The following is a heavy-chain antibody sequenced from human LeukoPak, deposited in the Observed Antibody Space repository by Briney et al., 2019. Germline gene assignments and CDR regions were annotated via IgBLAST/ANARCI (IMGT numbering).Heavy chain of an antibody. Sequence: HPGGSLRLSCAASGFTFSTYAMSWVRQAPGKGLEWVSGSSGSGCSTYYADSVKGRFTIYRDNSKNTLYLQMDSLRAEDTAVYYCAKPTSMVRVYYYSHMDVWGQETTVTVPS. CDR2: SSGSGCST. J-gene: IGHJ6*02. CDR3: AKPTSMVRVYYYSHMDV. D-gene: IGHD3-10*01. V-gene: IGHV3-23*01. CDR1: GFTFSTYA.